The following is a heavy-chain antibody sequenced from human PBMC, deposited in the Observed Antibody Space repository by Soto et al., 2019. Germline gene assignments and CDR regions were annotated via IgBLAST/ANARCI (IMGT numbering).Heavy chain of an antibody. Sequence: EVQLVESGGGLVKPGGSLRLSCAASGFTVSSYSMNWGSQAPGQGLEWVSSISSSSSYIYYADSVKGRFTISRDNAKNSLYLQMNSLRAEDTAVYYCARDQPGYSYGYGLGYWGQGTLVTVSS. D-gene: IGHD5-18*01. J-gene: IGHJ4*02. CDR1: GFTVSSYS. CDR2: ISSSSSYI. V-gene: IGHV3-21*01. CDR3: ARDQPGYSYGYGLGY.